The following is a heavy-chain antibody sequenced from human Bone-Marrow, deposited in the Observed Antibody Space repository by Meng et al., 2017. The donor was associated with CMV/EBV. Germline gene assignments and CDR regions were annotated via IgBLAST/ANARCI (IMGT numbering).Heavy chain of an antibody. D-gene: IGHD5-18*01. J-gene: IGHJ6*02. CDR3: ARGTNVDTVEGGYYYYYYGMDV. CDR2: ISAYNGNT. CDR1: GYTFTSYG. Sequence: ASVKVSCKASGYTFTSYGISWVRQAPGQGLEWMGWISAYNGNTNYAQKLQGRVTMTTDTSTSTAYMELRSLRSDDTAVYYCARGTNVDTVEGGYYYYYYGMDVWGQGTTVTVSS. V-gene: IGHV1-18*01.